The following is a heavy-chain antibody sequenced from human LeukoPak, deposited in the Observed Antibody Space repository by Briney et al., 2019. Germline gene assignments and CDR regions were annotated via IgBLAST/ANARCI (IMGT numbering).Heavy chain of an antibody. CDR3: ARDHSWVFDY. J-gene: IGHJ4*02. V-gene: IGHV3-48*02. D-gene: IGHD2-15*01. CDR1: GFTFSTYS. Sequence: GGSLRLSCAASGFTFSTYSINWVRQAPGKGLEWISYISSTDMISYADSVKGRFTISRDNAKSSLYLQMNSLRDDDTAVYYCARDHSWVFDYWGQGTPVTVSS. CDR2: ISSTDMI.